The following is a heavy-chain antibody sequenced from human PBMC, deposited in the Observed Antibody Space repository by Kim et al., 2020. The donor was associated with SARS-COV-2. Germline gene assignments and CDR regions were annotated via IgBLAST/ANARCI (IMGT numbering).Heavy chain of an antibody. J-gene: IGHJ4*02. V-gene: IGHV1-46*01. Sequence: KFQGRVTMTRDTSTSTVYMELSSLRSEDTAVYYCARGGPGYSSSWYLDDYWGQGTLVTVSS. D-gene: IGHD6-13*01. CDR3: ARGGPGYSSSWYLDDY.